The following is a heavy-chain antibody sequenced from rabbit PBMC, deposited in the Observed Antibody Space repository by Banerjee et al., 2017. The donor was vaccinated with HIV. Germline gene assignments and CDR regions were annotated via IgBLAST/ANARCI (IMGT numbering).Heavy chain of an antibody. CDR3: ARPLATMTMALYL. J-gene: IGHJ3*01. D-gene: IGHD2-1*01. CDR1: GFDFSNYY. CDR2: IDTVFGST. Sequence: QLEESGGGLVQPGGSLTLSCKASGFDFSNYYMTWVRQAPGKGLEWIGYIDTVFGSTYYATWVNGRFTISSHNAQNTLYLQLNSLTAADTATYFCARPLATMTMALYLWGQGTLVTVS. V-gene: IGHV1S7*01.